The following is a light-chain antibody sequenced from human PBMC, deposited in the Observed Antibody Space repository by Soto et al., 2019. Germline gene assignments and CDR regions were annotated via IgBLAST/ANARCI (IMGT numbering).Light chain of an antibody. CDR2: GAS. J-gene: IGKJ1*01. Sequence: EIVMTQSPASLSVSPRETATLSCRASQSISRYLAWYQHKPGQAPRLLIHGASTRATGVPARFSGSGSGTEFTLTISSLQSEDSAIYYCHQYKDWPWTFGQGTKVDSK. CDR3: HQYKDWPWT. V-gene: IGKV3-15*01. CDR1: QSISRY.